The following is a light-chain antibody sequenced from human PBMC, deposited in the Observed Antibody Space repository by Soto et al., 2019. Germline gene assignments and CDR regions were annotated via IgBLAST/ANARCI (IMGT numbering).Light chain of an antibody. Sequence: DIQMPQSPYPLSASVGDRFTITCRASQSTSSYLAWYQQKPGKAPKLLIYQASSLENGVPSRFSGSGSGTEFSLTISSLQPDDFATYYCQQYSSHSTFGQGTKV. CDR2: QAS. CDR1: QSTSSY. CDR3: QQYSSHST. J-gene: IGKJ1*01. V-gene: IGKV1-5*03.